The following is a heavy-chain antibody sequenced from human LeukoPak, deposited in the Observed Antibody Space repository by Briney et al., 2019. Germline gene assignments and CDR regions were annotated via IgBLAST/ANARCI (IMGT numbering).Heavy chain of an antibody. CDR2: IIPIFGTA. CDR1: GGTFSSYA. Sequence: ASVKVSCKASGGTFSSYAISWVRQAPGQGLEWMGGIIPIFGTANYAQKFQGRVTITADKSTSTAYMELSSLRSEDTAVYYCARETYYYDSSGYPRALDAFNIWGQGTMVTVSS. D-gene: IGHD3-22*01. V-gene: IGHV1-69*06. CDR3: ARETYYYDSSGYPRALDAFNI. J-gene: IGHJ3*02.